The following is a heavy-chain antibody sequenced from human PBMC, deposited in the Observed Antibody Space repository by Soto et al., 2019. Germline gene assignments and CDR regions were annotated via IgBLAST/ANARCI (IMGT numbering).Heavy chain of an antibody. V-gene: IGHV1-69*13. D-gene: IGHD2-15*01. CDR3: AREPGYSFPRGVVVVAATKYNWFDP. CDR1: GGTFSSYA. CDR2: IIPIFGTA. Sequence: GASVKVSCKASGGTFSSYAISWVRQAPGQGLEWMGGIIPIFGTANYAQKFQGRVTITADESTSTAYMELSSLRSEDTAVYYCAREPGYSFPRGVVVVAATKYNWFDPWGQGTLVTVSS. J-gene: IGHJ5*02.